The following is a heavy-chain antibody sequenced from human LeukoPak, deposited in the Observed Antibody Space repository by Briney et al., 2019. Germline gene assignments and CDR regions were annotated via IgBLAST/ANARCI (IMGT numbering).Heavy chain of an antibody. D-gene: IGHD5-18*01. J-gene: IGHJ4*02. Sequence: GGSLRLSCAASGFTFSSYAMHWVRQAPGKGLEWVAVISYDGSNKYYADSVKGRFTISRDNSKNTLYLQMNSLRAEDTAVYYCAKERRDTAMASPPFDYWGQGTLVTVSS. V-gene: IGHV3-30-3*01. CDR3: AKERRDTAMASPPFDY. CDR1: GFTFSSYA. CDR2: ISYDGSNK.